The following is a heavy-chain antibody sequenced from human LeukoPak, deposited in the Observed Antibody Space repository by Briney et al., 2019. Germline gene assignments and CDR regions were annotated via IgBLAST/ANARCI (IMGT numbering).Heavy chain of an antibody. J-gene: IGHJ4*02. CDR3: ARETVDTAMVLDY. CDR1: GFTLSSYG. Sequence: GGSLRLSCAASGFTLSSYGMHWVRQAPGKGLEWVAVIWYDGSNKYYADSVKGRFTITRDNSKYTLYLQMNSLRAEDTAVYYCARETVDTAMVLDYWGQGTLVTVSS. V-gene: IGHV3-33*01. D-gene: IGHD5-18*01. CDR2: IWYDGSNK.